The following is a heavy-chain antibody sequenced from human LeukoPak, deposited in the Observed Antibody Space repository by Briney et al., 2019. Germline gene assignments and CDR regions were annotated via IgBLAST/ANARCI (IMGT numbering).Heavy chain of an antibody. V-gene: IGHV4-34*01. Sequence: PSETLSLTCAVYGGSFSGYYWSWIRQPPGKGLEWIGEINHSGSTNYNPSLKSRVTISVDTSKNQFSLKLSSVTAADTAVYYCARGCGSSGGSCYGYWGQGTLVTVSS. CDR2: INHSGST. CDR3: ARGCGSSGGSCYGY. D-gene: IGHD2-15*01. CDR1: GGSFSGYY. J-gene: IGHJ4*02.